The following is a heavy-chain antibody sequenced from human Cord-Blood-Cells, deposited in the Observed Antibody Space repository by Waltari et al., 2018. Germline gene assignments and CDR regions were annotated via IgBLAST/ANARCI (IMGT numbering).Heavy chain of an antibody. Sequence: QVQLQESGPGLVKPSETLSLTCAVSGYSISSGYSWGWIRQPPGKGLEWIGSIYHSGSTYYNPSLKSRVTISVDTSKNQFSLKLSSVTAADTAVYYCARGGELGYCSGGSCGYFDLWGRGTLVTVSS. CDR1: GYSISSGYS. CDR3: ARGGELGYCSGGSCGYFDL. CDR2: IYHSGST. V-gene: IGHV4-38-2*01. J-gene: IGHJ2*01. D-gene: IGHD2-15*01.